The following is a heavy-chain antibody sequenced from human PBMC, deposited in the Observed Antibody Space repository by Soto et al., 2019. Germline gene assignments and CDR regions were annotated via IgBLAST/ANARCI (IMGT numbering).Heavy chain of an antibody. CDR1: GYTLTSYG. J-gene: IGHJ4*02. V-gene: IGHV1-18*01. Sequence: VSVKVSCKASGYTLTSYGISWGRQAPGQGLEWMGWIRAYNGNTNYAQKIQGRVTMTTDTSKSKANMELRSLRSDATAVYYCARVVGASLIIFDYWGQGTLVTVSS. D-gene: IGHD2-15*01. CDR2: IRAYNGNT. CDR3: ARVVGASLIIFDY.